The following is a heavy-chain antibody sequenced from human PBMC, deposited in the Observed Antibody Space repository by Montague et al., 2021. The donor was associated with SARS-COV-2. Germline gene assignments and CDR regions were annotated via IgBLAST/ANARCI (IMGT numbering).Heavy chain of an antibody. D-gene: IGHD3-10*01. Sequence: TLSLTCNVSGGSMISGGYYWSWIRQPPGKGLEWIGYVYSGGTTXYNPSLKSRVTISEDMSKNQFSLRLTSVTAADTAVYYCVRDGGLRVSGGAMNLWGQGTPVTVSS. CDR1: GGSMISGGYY. CDR3: VRDGGLRVSGGAMNL. J-gene: IGHJ6*02. V-gene: IGHV4-31*03. CDR2: VYSGGTT.